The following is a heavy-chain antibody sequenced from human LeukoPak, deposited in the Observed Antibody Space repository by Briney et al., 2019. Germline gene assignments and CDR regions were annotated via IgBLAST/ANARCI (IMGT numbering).Heavy chain of an antibody. D-gene: IGHD2-15*01. J-gene: IGHJ4*02. CDR2: INPNSGGT. V-gene: IGHV1-2*02. Sequence: ASVKVSCKASGYTFTGYYMHWVRQAPGQGLEWMGWINPNSGGTNYAQKFQGRVTMTRDTSISTAYMELSRLRSDDTPVYYCAREGPVISYCSGGSCHRSFDYWGQGTLVTVSS. CDR1: GYTFTGYY. CDR3: AREGPVISYCSGGSCHRSFDY.